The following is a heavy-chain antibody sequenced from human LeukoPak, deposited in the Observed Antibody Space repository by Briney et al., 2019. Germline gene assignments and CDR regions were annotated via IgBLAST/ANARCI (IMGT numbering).Heavy chain of an antibody. V-gene: IGHV3-53*04. CDR1: GFTVSSNY. Sequence: PGGSLRLSCAASGFTVSSNYMSWVRQAPGKGLEWVSVIYSGGSTYYADSVKGRFTISRHNSKNTLYLQMNSLRAEDTAVYYCAISRSWYGRTVSDYWGQGTLVTVSS. CDR2: IYSGGST. J-gene: IGHJ4*02. D-gene: IGHD6-13*01. CDR3: AISRSWYGRTVSDY.